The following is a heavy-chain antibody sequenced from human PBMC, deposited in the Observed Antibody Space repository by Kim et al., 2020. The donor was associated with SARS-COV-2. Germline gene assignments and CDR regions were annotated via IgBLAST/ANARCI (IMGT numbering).Heavy chain of an antibody. V-gene: IGHV4-59*08. D-gene: IGHD6-13*01. J-gene: IGHJ6*02. CDR2: IYYSGST. Sequence: SETLSLTCTVSGGSISSYYWSWIRQPPGKGLEWIGYIYYSGSTNYNPSLKSRVTISVDTSKNQFSLKLSSVTAADTAVYYCARHKGNIAAAGTTLYYYYYGMDVWGQGTTVTVSS. CDR3: ARHKGNIAAAGTTLYYYYYGMDV. CDR1: GGSISSYY.